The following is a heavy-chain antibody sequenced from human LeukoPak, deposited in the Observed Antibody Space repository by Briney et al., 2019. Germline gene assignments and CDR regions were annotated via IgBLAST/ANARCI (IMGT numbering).Heavy chain of an antibody. J-gene: IGHJ4*02. V-gene: IGHV3-74*01. CDR1: GFTFSSYA. CDR2: INSDGSST. Sequence: PGGSLRLSCAASGFTFSSYAMSWVRQAPGKGLVWVSRINSDGSSTSYADSVKGRFTISRDNAKNTLYLQMNSLRAKDTAVYYCARGYDFWGGYYGWYFDYWGQGTLVTVSS. CDR3: ARGYDFWGGYYGWYFDY. D-gene: IGHD3-3*01.